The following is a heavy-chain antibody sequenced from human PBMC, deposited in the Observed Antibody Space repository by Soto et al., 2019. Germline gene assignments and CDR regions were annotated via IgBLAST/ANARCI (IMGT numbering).Heavy chain of an antibody. D-gene: IGHD6-19*01. J-gene: IGHJ4*02. Sequence: EVQLVESGGGLVQPGRSLRLSCAASGFTFDDYAMHWVRQAPGKGLEWVSGISWNSGSIGYADSVKGRFTISRDNAKNTLYLQMNSLRAEDTALYYCAKDKSWTALQQWLVREFAYWGKGTMVTVAS. CDR1: GFTFDDYA. V-gene: IGHV3-9*01. CDR2: ISWNSGSI. CDR3: AKDKSWTALQQWLVREFAY.